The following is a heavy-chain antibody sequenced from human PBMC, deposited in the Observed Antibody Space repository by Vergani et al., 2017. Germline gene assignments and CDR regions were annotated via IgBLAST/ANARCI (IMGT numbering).Heavy chain of an antibody. Sequence: EVQLVESGGGLVKPGESLRLACAASGFTFSSYSMNWVRQTPGKGLEWVASIRNKAYGGTTEYAASVKGRFTISRDDSKRLAYLQLSGLKTEDTAVYFCSRGRGYSFGYSDYWGQGTLVTVSS. CDR1: GFTFSSYS. V-gene: IGHV3-49*02. D-gene: IGHD5-18*01. J-gene: IGHJ4*02. CDR3: SRGRGYSFGYSDY. CDR2: IRNKAYGGTT.